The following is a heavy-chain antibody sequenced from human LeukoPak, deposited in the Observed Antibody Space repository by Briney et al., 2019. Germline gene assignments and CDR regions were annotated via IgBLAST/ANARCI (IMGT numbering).Heavy chain of an antibody. D-gene: IGHD1-26*01. V-gene: IGHV3-48*03. Sequence: PGGSLRLSCAASGFTFNNYDMNWVRQAPGKGLEWVSYIHSSGATIYYADSVKGRFTISRDNAKNSLYLQMNSLRAEDTAVYYCASAGNTYRVGAGGNWGQGTLVTVSS. CDR3: ASAGNTYRVGAGGN. J-gene: IGHJ4*02. CDR1: GFTFNNYD. CDR2: IHSSGATI.